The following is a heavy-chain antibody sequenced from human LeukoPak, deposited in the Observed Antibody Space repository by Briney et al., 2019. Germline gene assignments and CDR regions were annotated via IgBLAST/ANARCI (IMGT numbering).Heavy chain of an antibody. J-gene: IGHJ4*02. CDR2: IYVDSGNT. D-gene: IGHD3-16*01. CDR1: GGSISAYY. Sequence: SETLSLTCTVSGGSISAYYWRWIRQPPGKGLEWVGYIYVDSGNTTYNPSLKSRVTISADTSKNQFSLKLNSVTAADTAIYYCANIGGGCWGQGTLVTVSS. V-gene: IGHV4-59*08. CDR3: ANIGGGC.